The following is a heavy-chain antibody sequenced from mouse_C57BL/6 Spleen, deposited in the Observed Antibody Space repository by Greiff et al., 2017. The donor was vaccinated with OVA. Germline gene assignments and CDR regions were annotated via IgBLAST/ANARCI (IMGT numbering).Heavy chain of an antibody. CDR2: IYPGSGST. CDR3: ARSGSNYDFDY. Sequence: VQLQQPGAELVKPGASVKMSCKASGYTFTSYWITWVKQRPGQGLEWIGDIYPGSGSTNYNEKFKSKATLTVDTASSTAYMQLSSLTSEDTAVYYCARSGSNYDFDYWGQGTTLTVSS. V-gene: IGHV1-55*01. J-gene: IGHJ2*01. CDR1: GYTFTSYW. D-gene: IGHD2-5*01.